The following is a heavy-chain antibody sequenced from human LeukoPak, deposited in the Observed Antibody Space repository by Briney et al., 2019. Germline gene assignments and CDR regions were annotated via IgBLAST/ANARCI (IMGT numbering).Heavy chain of an antibody. J-gene: IGHJ3*02. V-gene: IGHV3-48*02. D-gene: IGHD3-10*01. CDR3: AREGYYGAFDI. Sequence: GSLRLPCATSGFTFSDYSMNWVRQAPGKGLEWVSYISGNSVIYYADSVRGRFTISRDNAKNSLYLQMNSLRDEDTAVYYCAREGYYGAFDIWGQGTMVTVSS. CDR1: GFTFSDYS. CDR2: ISGNSVI.